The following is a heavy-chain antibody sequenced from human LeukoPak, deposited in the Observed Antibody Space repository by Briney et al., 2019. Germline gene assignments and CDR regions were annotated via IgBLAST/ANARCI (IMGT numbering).Heavy chain of an antibody. CDR1: GYTFTGYY. CDR2: INPNSGGT. J-gene: IGHJ3*02. CDR3: AGSNHYYDSSGYPYAFDI. D-gene: IGHD3-22*01. V-gene: IGHV1-2*02. Sequence: ASVKVSCKASGYTFTGYYMHWVRQAPGQGLEWMGWINPNSGGTNYAQRFQGRVTMTRDTSISTAYMELSRLRSDDTAVYYCAGSNHYYDSSGYPYAFDIWGRGTMVTVSS.